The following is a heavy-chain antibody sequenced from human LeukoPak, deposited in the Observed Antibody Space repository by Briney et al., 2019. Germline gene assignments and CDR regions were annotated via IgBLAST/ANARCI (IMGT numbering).Heavy chain of an antibody. CDR2: ISYDGSNK. CDR3: AKPYPLGRSEYSSSPGPSGDAFDI. V-gene: IGHV3-30*04. Sequence: PGGSLRLSCAASGFTFSSYAMHWVRQAPGKGLEWVAVISYDGSNKYYADSVKGRFTISRDNSKNTLYLQMNSLRAEDTAVYYCAKPYPLGRSEYSSSPGPSGDAFDIWGQGTMVTVSS. CDR1: GFTFSSYA. J-gene: IGHJ3*02. D-gene: IGHD6-6*01.